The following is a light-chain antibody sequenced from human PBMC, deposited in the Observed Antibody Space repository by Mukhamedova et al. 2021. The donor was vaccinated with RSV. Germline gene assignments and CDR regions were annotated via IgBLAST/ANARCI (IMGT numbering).Light chain of an antibody. CDR2: SAS. Sequence: TWEASQDIGNYLNWYQHKPGKAPKVLNNSASNLEAGVPSRFSGSRSVTDFSLTISGLQPEDIATFYCQQYDNLPYTFGQGTKLEIK. V-gene: IGKV1-33*01. J-gene: IGKJ2*01. CDR1: QDIGNY. CDR3: QQYDNLPYT.